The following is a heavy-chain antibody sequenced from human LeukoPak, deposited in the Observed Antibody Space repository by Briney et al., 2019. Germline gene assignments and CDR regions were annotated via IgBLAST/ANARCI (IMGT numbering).Heavy chain of an antibody. Sequence: GGSLRLSCAASGFTFDDYAMHWVRQAPGKGLEWVSLISWDGGSTYYADSVKGRFTISRGNSKNSLYLQMNSLRAEDTALYYCAKGSGYYDSSGYTGYFDYWGQGTLVTVSS. V-gene: IGHV3-43D*03. CDR2: ISWDGGST. D-gene: IGHD3-22*01. CDR1: GFTFDDYA. J-gene: IGHJ4*02. CDR3: AKGSGYYDSSGYTGYFDY.